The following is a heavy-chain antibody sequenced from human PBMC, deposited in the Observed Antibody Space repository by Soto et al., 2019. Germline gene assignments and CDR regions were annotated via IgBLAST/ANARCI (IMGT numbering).Heavy chain of an antibody. J-gene: IGHJ4*02. V-gene: IGHV4-59*01. CDR1: SGSISSYY. CDR2: IYYSGST. CDR3: ARRRQLGGTFFFDY. D-gene: IGHD3-10*01. Sequence: PSETLSLTCTVSSGSISSYYWSWIRQPPGKGLEWIGYIYYSGSTNYNPSLKSRVTISVDTSKNQFSLRLSSVTAADTAVYYCARRRQLGGTFFFDYWGQGTLVTVSS.